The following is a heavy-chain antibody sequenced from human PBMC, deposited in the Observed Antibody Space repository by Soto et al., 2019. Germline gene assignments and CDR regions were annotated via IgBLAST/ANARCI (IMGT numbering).Heavy chain of an antibody. J-gene: IGHJ5*02. D-gene: IGHD2-2*02. CDR2: IYYSGST. CDR3: ARQVPAAIRLGWFDP. CDR1: GGSISNYY. V-gene: IGHV4-39*01. Sequence: SETLSLTCNVSGGSISNYYWGWIRQPPGKGLEWIGSIYYSGSTYYRPSLKSRVTISVDTSKNQFSLKLSSVTAADTAVYYCARQVPAAIRLGWFDPWGQGTLVTVSS.